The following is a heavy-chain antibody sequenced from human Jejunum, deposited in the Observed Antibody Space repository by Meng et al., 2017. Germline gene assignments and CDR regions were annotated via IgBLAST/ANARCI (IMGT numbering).Heavy chain of an antibody. CDR3: ARETGSWRILDY. J-gene: IGHJ4*02. D-gene: IGHD6-13*01. CDR1: GGSISNYF. Sequence: SETLSLTCTVSGGSISNYFWSWIRQPAGKGLEWIGRIYTSGSSNYNPSLKSRVNMTVDTSKNQFSMMLSSVNAADKAVYYCARETGSWRILDYWGQGTVVTVSS. V-gene: IGHV4-4*07. CDR2: IYTSGSS.